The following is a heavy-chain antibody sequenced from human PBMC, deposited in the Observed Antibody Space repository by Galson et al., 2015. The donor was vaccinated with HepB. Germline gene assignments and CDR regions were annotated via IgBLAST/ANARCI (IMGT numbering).Heavy chain of an antibody. Sequence: SVKVSCKVSGYTLTELSMHWVRQAPGKGLEWMGGFDPEDGETIYAQKFQGRVTITEDTSTDTAYMELSSLRSEDTAVYYCATGWQWLARTANYYGMDVWGQGTTVTVSS. CDR3: ATGWQWLARTANYYGMDV. J-gene: IGHJ6*02. CDR2: FDPEDGET. V-gene: IGHV1-24*01. CDR1: GYTLTELS. D-gene: IGHD6-19*01.